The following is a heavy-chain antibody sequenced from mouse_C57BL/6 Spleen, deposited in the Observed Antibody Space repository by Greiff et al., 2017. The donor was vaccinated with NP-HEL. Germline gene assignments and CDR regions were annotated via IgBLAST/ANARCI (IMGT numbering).Heavy chain of an antibody. CDR3: ARLEYYGNFSDY. D-gene: IGHD2-1*01. Sequence: QVQLKQPGAELVRPGSSVKLSCKASGYTFTSYWMDWVKQRPGQGLEWIGNIYPSDSETHYNQKFKDKATLTVDKSSSTAYMQLSSLTSEDSAVYYCARLEYYGNFSDYWGQGTTLTVSS. V-gene: IGHV1-61*01. CDR1: GYTFTSYW. CDR2: IYPSDSET. J-gene: IGHJ2*01.